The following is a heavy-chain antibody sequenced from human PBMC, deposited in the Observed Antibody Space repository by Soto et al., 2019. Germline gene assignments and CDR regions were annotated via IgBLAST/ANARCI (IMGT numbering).Heavy chain of an antibody. CDR2: INHSGST. J-gene: IGHJ6*02. CDR1: GGSFSGYY. CDR3: ARFLRITIFGVVQRGVKNYYGMDV. D-gene: IGHD3-3*01. Sequence: SSETLSLTCAVYGGSFSGYYWSWIRQPPGKGLEWIGEINHSGSTNYNPSLKSRVTISVDTSKNQFSLKLSSVTAADTAVYYCARFLRITIFGVVQRGVKNYYGMDVWGQGTTVTVSS. V-gene: IGHV4-34*01.